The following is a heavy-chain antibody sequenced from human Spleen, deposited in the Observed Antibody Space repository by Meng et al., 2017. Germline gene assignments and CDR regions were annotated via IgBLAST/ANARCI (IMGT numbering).Heavy chain of an antibody. Sequence: GGSLRLSCAASGFTFSSYAMSWVRQAPGKGLEWVSYISSSGSTIYYADSVKGRFTISRDNAKNSLYLQMNSLRAEDTAVYYCARDLGYYDYVWGSYRYINAFDIWGQGTMVTVSS. CDR3: ARDLGYYDYVWGSYRYINAFDI. CDR2: ISSSGSTI. CDR1: GFTFSSYA. V-gene: IGHV3-48*04. J-gene: IGHJ3*02. D-gene: IGHD3-16*02.